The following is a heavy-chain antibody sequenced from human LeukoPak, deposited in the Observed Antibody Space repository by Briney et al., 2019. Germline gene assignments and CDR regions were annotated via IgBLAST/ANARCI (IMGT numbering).Heavy chain of an antibody. CDR2: IYYSGST. CDR1: DGSISSYY. Sequence: SETLSLTCTVSDGSISSYYWSWIRQPPGKGLEWIGYIYYSGSTNYNPSLKSRVTISVDTSKNQFSLKLSSVTAADTAVYYCARLLPGTTVLALDYWGQGTLVTVSS. J-gene: IGHJ4*02. D-gene: IGHD1-7*01. CDR3: ARLLPGTTVLALDY. V-gene: IGHV4-59*08.